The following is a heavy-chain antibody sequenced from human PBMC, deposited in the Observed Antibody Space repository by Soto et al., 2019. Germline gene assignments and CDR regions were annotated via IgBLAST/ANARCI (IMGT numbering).Heavy chain of an antibody. CDR1: GFTFSDYG. Sequence: ASVKVSCKASGFTFSDYGFSWVRQAPGRGLEWMGWISAFNGETNYTQKPEGRVAMTTDAATTTAYMELRSLTVDDTAVYYCVRDQQWLLPVPLNFDYWGQGTLVTVSS. CDR3: VRDQQWLLPVPLNFDY. CDR2: ISAFNGET. J-gene: IGHJ4*02. D-gene: IGHD6-19*01. V-gene: IGHV1-18*01.